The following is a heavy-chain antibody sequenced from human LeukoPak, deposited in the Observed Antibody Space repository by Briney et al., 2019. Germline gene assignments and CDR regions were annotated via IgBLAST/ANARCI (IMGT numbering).Heavy chain of an antibody. J-gene: IGHJ4*02. V-gene: IGHV5-51*01. CDR3: ARQLSGAAAAGESDY. Sequence: PGESLKISCQGSGYIFTSYWIGWVRQLPGKGLEWMGIIYPGDSDTRYSPSFQGQVTISADKSISTAYLQWSSLKASDTAMYYCARQLSGAAAAGESDYWGQGTLVTVSS. D-gene: IGHD6-13*01. CDR1: GYIFTSYW. CDR2: IYPGDSDT.